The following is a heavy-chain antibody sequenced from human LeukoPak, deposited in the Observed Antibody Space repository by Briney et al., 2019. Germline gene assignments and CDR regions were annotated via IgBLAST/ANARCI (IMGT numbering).Heavy chain of an antibody. J-gene: IGHJ4*02. CDR2: ISSSGSTI. Sequence: GGSLRLSCAASGFTFSDYYMSWIRQAPGKGLEWVSYISSSGSTIYYADSVKGRYTISRDNAKNSLYLQMNSLRAEDTAVYYCALMTTVTSFDYWGQGTLVTVSS. V-gene: IGHV3-11*04. CDR1: GFTFSDYY. D-gene: IGHD4-11*01. CDR3: ALMTTVTSFDY.